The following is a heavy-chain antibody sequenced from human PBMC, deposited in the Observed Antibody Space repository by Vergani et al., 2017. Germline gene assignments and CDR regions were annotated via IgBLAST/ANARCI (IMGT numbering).Heavy chain of an antibody. D-gene: IGHD3-22*01. CDR3: ARGRLNFDSSGYYYVDY. Sequence: ESGPALVKPTQTLSLTCTVSGASMSSVGYYWSWIRQPPGKGLEWIGYIYYSGSTDYNPSLKSRLTMSIDTSKNHFSLKLTSVTAADTAVYYCARGRLNFDSSGYYYVDYWGQGTLVTVSS. CDR1: GASMSSVGYY. V-gene: IGHV4-30-4*08. J-gene: IGHJ4*02. CDR2: IYYSGST.